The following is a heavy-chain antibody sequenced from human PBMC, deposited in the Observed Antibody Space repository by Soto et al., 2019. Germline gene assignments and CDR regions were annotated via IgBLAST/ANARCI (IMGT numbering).Heavy chain of an antibody. CDR2: IIPIFGTA. V-gene: IGHV1-69*01. CDR3: ARDPDLITIFGVVAGYYYGMDV. Sequence: QVQLVQSGAEVKQPGSSVKVSCKASGGTFSSYAISWVRQAPGQGLEWMGGIIPIFGTANYAQKFQGRVTITADESTSTAYMELSSLRSEDTAVYYCARDPDLITIFGVVAGYYYGMDVWGQGTTVTVSS. CDR1: GGTFSSYA. D-gene: IGHD3-3*01. J-gene: IGHJ6*02.